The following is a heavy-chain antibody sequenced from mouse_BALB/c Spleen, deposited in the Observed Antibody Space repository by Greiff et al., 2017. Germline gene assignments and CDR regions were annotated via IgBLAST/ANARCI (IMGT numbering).Heavy chain of an antibody. J-gene: IGHJ3*01. CDR1: GYSITSGYY. D-gene: IGHD2-1*01. Sequence: EVHLVESGPGLVKPSQSLSLTCSVTGYSITSGYYWNWIRQFPGNKLEWMGYISYDGSNNYNPSLKNRISITRDTSKNQFFLKLNSVTTEDTATYYCARGGYYYGAYWGQGTLVTVSA. CDR2: ISYDGSN. CDR3: ARGGYYYGAY. V-gene: IGHV3-6*02.